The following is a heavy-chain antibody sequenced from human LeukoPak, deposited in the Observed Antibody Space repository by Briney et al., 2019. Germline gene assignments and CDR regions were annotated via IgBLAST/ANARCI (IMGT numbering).Heavy chain of an antibody. Sequence: GASVKVSCKASGYTFTSYGISWVRQAPGQGLEWTGWISAYNGNTNYAQKLQGRVAMTTDTSTSTAYMELRSLRSDDTAVYYCARVRYYYDSSGWNYFDYWGQGTLVTVSS. CDR3: ARVRYYYDSSGWNYFDY. J-gene: IGHJ4*02. V-gene: IGHV1-18*01. CDR2: ISAYNGNT. CDR1: GYTFTSYG. D-gene: IGHD3-22*01.